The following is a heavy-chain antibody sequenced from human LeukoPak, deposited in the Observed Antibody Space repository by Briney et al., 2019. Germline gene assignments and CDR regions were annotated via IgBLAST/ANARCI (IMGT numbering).Heavy chain of an antibody. CDR3: ARLSSAWLLSNRNAFDI. D-gene: IGHD6-6*01. CDR2: IYTSGST. V-gene: IGHV4-61*02. J-gene: IGHJ3*02. CDR1: GGSISSGSYY. Sequence: PSETLSLTCTVSGGSISSGSYYWSWIRQPAGKGLEWIGRIYTSGSTNYNPSLKSRVTISVDTSKNQFSLKLSSVTAADTAVYYCARLSSAWLLSNRNAFDIWGQGTMVTVSS.